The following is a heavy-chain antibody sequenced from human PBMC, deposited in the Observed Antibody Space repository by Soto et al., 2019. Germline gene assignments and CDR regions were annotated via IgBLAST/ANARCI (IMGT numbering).Heavy chain of an antibody. V-gene: IGHV4-30-4*01. CDR3: ARGLVIRPYYYHGMDV. J-gene: IGHJ6*02. Sequence: SETLSLTCTVSGGSISSGDYFWGWIRQSPGKGLEWIGYISSIGSTYYNPSLKSRVSVSRDTSKNQFSLKLSSVTTTDTAVYYCARGLVIRPYYYHGMDVWGQGTTVTVS. D-gene: IGHD3-9*01. CDR1: GGSISSGDYF. CDR2: ISSIGST.